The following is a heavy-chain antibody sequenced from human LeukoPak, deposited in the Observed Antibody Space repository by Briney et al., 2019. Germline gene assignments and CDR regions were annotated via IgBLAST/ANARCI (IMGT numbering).Heavy chain of an antibody. V-gene: IGHV1-18*01. CDR3: ARDIYDSSGYYYFDY. D-gene: IGHD3-22*01. CDR1: GYTFTSYG. J-gene: IGHJ4*02. Sequence: GASVKVSCKASGYTFTSYGISWVRQAPGQGLEWMGWISAYNGNTNYAQKLQGRVTMTTDTSTSTAYMELRSLRSDDTAVYYCARDIYDSSGYYYFDYWGQGTLVTVSS. CDR2: ISAYNGNT.